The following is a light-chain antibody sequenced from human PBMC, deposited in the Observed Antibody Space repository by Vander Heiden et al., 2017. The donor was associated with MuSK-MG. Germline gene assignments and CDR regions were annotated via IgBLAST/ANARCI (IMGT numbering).Light chain of an antibody. J-gene: IGKJ4*01. CDR3: QQYGDSLT. Sequence: VLTQSLATLSLPPGERATLSCRASKSVSANYLAWYQQKPGQAPRLLIFDASTRAAGVPDRFSGGGSGTDFTLTITGLEPEDFAVYYCQQYGDSLTFGGGTKVEI. CDR1: KSVSANY. CDR2: DAS. V-gene: IGKV3-20*01.